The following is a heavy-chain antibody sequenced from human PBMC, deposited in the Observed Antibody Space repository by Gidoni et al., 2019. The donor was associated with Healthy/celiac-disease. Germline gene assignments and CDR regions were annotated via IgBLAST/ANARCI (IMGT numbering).Heavy chain of an antibody. CDR3: TTIRDSSGYYPPQYWYFDL. Sequence: EVQLVESGGGLVKPGGSLRLSCAASGFTFSNAWMSWVRQAPGKGLEWVGRIKSKTDGGTTDYAAPVKGRFTISRDDSKNTLYLQMNSLKTEDTAVYYCTTIRDSSGYYPPQYWYFDLWGRGTLVTVSS. D-gene: IGHD3-22*01. CDR2: IKSKTDGGTT. CDR1: GFTFSNAW. J-gene: IGHJ2*01. V-gene: IGHV3-15*01.